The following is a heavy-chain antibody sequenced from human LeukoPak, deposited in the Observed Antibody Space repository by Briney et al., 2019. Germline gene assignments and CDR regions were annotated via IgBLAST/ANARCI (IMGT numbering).Heavy chain of an antibody. CDR1: GGSISSSSYY. CDR3: ARVPLGYCSGGSCSGAFDI. J-gene: IGHJ3*02. V-gene: IGHV4-39*01. CDR2: IYYSGST. Sequence: SETLSLTCTVSGGSISSSSYYWGWIRQPPGKGLAWIGSIYYSGSTYYKPSLKSRVTISVDTAKNQFSLKLSSVTAADTAVYYCARVPLGYCSGGSCSGAFDIWGQGTMVTVSS. D-gene: IGHD2-15*01.